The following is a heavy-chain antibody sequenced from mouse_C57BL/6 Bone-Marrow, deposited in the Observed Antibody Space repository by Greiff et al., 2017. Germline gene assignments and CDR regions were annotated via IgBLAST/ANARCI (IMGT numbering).Heavy chain of an antibody. CDR1: GFTFSDYG. V-gene: IGHV5-17*01. CDR3: ARQGTTDAMDY. D-gene: IGHD1-1*01. CDR2: ISSGSSTI. J-gene: IGHJ4*01. Sequence: EVMLVESGGGLVKPGGSLKLSCAASGFTFSDYGMHWVRQAPEKGLEWVAYISSGSSTIYYADTVKGRFTISRDNAKNPLFLQITSLRSEDTAMYYCARQGTTDAMDYWGQGTSVTVSS.